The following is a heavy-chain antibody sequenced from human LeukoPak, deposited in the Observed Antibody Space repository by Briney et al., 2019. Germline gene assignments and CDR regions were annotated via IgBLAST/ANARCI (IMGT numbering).Heavy chain of an antibody. CDR2: IYHSGST. V-gene: IGHV4-38-2*02. D-gene: IGHD2-21*02. CDR3: ARDSGKSVVVTALAFEI. Sequence: SETLSLTCTVSAYSISSNYYWGWIRQPPGKGLEWIGTIYHSGSTYYNPSFKSRVTISVDTSKNQFSLKLTSVTAADRAVYCCARDSGKSVVVTALAFEIWGQGTMVTVSS. J-gene: IGHJ3*02. CDR1: AYSISSNYY.